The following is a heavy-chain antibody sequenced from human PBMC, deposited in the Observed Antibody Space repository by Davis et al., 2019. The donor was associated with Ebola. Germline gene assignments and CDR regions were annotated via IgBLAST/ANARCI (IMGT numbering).Heavy chain of an antibody. CDR2: INHSGST. Sequence: SQTLSLTCAVYGGSFSGYYWSWIRQPPGKGLEWIGEINHSGSTNYNPSLKSRVTISVDTSKNQFSLQLNSVTPEDTAVYYCARSNSYGSNWFDPWGQGTLVTVSS. V-gene: IGHV4-34*01. CDR1: GGSFSGYY. J-gene: IGHJ5*02. D-gene: IGHD5-18*01. CDR3: ARSNSYGSNWFDP.